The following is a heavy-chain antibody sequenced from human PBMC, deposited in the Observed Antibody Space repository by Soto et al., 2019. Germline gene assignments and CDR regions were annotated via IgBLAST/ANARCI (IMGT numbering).Heavy chain of an antibody. CDR2: ISGSGGST. CDR1: GFTFSSYA. V-gene: IGHV3-23*01. CDR3: AKDPEGYYDSSGYPYYFGY. D-gene: IGHD3-22*01. J-gene: IGHJ4*02. Sequence: EGSLRLSCAASGFTFSSYAMSWVRQAPGKGLEWVSAISGSGGSTYYADSVKGRFTISRDNFKTTLYLQMNSLRAEDTAVYYCAKDPEGYYDSSGYPYYFGYWGQGTLVTVSS.